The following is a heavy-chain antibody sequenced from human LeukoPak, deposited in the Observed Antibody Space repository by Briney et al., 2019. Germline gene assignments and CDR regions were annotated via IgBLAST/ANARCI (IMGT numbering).Heavy chain of an antibody. CDR2: INHSGST. Sequence: SETLSLTCAVCGGSFSGYYWSWIRQPPGKGLEWIGEINHSGSTNYNPSLKSRVTISVDTSKYQFSLKLSSVTAADTAVYYCARGGSGSYYMPFDYWGQGTLVTVSS. V-gene: IGHV4-34*01. CDR3: ARGGSGSYYMPFDY. CDR1: GGSFSGYY. J-gene: IGHJ4*02. D-gene: IGHD3-10*01.